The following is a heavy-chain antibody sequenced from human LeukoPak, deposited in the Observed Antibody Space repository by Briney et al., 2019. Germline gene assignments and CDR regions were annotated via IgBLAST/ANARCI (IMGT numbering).Heavy chain of an antibody. J-gene: IGHJ3*02. CDR1: GFTFSDYY. CDR2: ISSSGSTI. D-gene: IGHD2-15*01. Sequence: KPGGSLRLSCAASGFTFSDYYMSWIRQAPGKGLEWVSYISSSGSTIYYADSVKGRFTISRDNAKNSLYLQMNSLRAEDTAVYYCARGAVVVAATTSDAFDIWGQGTMVTVSS. CDR3: ARGAVVVAATTSDAFDI. V-gene: IGHV3-11*01.